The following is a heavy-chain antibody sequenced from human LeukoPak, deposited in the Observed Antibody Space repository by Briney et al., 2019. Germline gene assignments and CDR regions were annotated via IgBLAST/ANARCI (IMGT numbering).Heavy chain of an antibody. D-gene: IGHD5-12*01. CDR1: GYTLSGYY. CDR3: AKNPYEYYFDY. J-gene: IGHJ4*02. Sequence: ASVKVSCKASGYTLSGYYMHWLRQAPGQGLEWMGWINPNSGDTNYAQKFQGRVTMTRDTSISTAYMELSRLTSDDTAVYYCAKNPYEYYFDYWGQGTLVTVSS. V-gene: IGHV1-2*02. CDR2: INPNSGDT.